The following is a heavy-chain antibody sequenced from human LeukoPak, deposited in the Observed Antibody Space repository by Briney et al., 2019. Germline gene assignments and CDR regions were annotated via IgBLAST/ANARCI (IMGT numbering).Heavy chain of an antibody. CDR2: IYPGDSDI. V-gene: IGHV5-51*01. D-gene: IGHD3-22*01. J-gene: IGHJ4*02. CDR1: GYSFISYW. Sequence: GESLKISCKGSGYSFISYWIGWVRQMPGKGLEWMGTIYPGDSDIRYRPSFQGQVTISVDKSISTAYLQWSSLKAADTAMYYCARRYYDSSGYYYFDYWGQGTLVTVSS. CDR3: ARRYYDSSGYYYFDY.